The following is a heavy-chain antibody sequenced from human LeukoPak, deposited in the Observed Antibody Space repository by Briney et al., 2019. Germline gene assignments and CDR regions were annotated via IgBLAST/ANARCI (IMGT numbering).Heavy chain of an antibody. D-gene: IGHD3-22*01. Sequence: PGGSLRLSCAASGFTFSSYAMSWVRQAPGKGLEWVSYISSSSSYTNYADSVKGRFTISRDNAKNSLYLQMNSLRAEDTAVYYCASFPLYYSPFDYWGQGTLVTVSS. CDR3: ASFPLYYSPFDY. CDR1: GFTFSSYA. CDR2: ISSSSSYT. V-gene: IGHV3-11*03. J-gene: IGHJ4*02.